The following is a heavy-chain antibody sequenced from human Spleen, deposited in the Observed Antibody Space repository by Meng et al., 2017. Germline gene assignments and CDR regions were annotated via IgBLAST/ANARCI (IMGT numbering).Heavy chain of an antibody. Sequence: QMPALAPVLVRPSEPLSLTCTVLGGSVSGTSYYWSWIRQPPGRGLEWIGYIYYTESTDYNPSLKSRVIISVDTSKNQFSLKLNSVTAADTAVYYCARPSIVGATFDYWGQGTLVTVSS. D-gene: IGHD1-26*01. CDR1: GGSVSGTSYY. J-gene: IGHJ4*02. V-gene: IGHV4-61*01. CDR2: IYYTEST. CDR3: ARPSIVGATFDY.